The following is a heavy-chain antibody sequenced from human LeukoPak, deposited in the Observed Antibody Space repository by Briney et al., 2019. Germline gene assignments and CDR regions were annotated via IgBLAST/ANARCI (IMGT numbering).Heavy chain of an antibody. V-gene: IGHV1-2*02. CDR1: GYTFIDYF. CDR2: INPNSGVT. D-gene: IGHD1-7*01. J-gene: IGHJ3*02. Sequence: ASVKVSCKASGYTFIDYFIHWMRQTPGQGLEWLGWINPNSGVTRYAQKFQDRVTMTRDTAAYMEMSSLKSDDTAMYYCVRAVSGTLGGAFDIWGQGTAVTVSS. CDR3: VRAVSGTLGGAFDI.